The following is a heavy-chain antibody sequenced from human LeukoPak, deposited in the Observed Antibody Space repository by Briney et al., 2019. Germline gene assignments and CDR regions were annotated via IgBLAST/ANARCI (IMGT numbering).Heavy chain of an antibody. CDR2: INLKSGAT. Sequence: GASLNVSCKPSVNIVTEWSIHWVRQAPGQGLESMGWINLKSGATYYIQKFQDRVTMTRDTFTSTAYMDLSKLTSDDTAFYYCTRGAPNSPFHYWGQGTLVTVSS. J-gene: IGHJ4*02. V-gene: IGHV1-2*02. D-gene: IGHD2/OR15-2a*01. CDR3: TRGAPNSPFHY. CDR1: VNIVTEWS.